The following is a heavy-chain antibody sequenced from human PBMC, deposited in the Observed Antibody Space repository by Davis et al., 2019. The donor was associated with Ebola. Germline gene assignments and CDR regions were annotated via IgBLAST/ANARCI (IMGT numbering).Heavy chain of an antibody. V-gene: IGHV1-18*01. CDR2: ISPFNGYT. CDR3: ARDRGVLAATDSGNWFDP. D-gene: IGHD3-10*01. Sequence: ASVKVSCKTSGYTFFSYGISWVRQAPGQGLEWMGWISPFNGYTNYAQSVQGRVTLTTDTSTSTVYMELRTLTSNDTAVYFCARDRGVLAATDSGNWFDPWGQGTVVTVSS. CDR1: GYTFFSYG. J-gene: IGHJ5*02.